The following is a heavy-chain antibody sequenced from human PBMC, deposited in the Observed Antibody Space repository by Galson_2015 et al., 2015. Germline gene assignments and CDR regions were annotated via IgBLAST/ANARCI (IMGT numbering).Heavy chain of an antibody. D-gene: IGHD3-3*01. CDR3: ARELEYYDFWSGYLPSYYNYYMDV. CDR1: GGSFSGYY. V-gene: IGHV4-34*01. Sequence: GTLSLPCAVYGGSFSGYYWSWIRPPPGEGLEWIGEINHSGSSNYNPSLKSRVTISVDTSKNQISLKLSSVTAADTAVYYCARELEYYDFWSGYLPSYYNYYMDVWGKGTTVTVSS. CDR2: INHSGSS. J-gene: IGHJ6*03.